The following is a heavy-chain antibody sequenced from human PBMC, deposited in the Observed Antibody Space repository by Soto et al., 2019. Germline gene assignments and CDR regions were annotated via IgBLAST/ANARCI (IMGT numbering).Heavy chain of an antibody. CDR2: TSPNNGNT. Sequence: GASVKVTCKASGYTFSIYGINWVRQAPGQGLEWMGWTSPNNGNTKYAQNLQGRVTMTTDTSTSTAYMELRSLRPDDTAVYYCVRDLDGSGSYYTDYWGQGTLVTVSS. J-gene: IGHJ4*02. CDR1: GYTFSIYG. V-gene: IGHV1-18*01. D-gene: IGHD3-10*01. CDR3: VRDLDGSGSYYTDY.